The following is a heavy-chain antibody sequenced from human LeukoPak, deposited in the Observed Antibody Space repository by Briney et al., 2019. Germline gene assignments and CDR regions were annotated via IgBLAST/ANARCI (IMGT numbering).Heavy chain of an antibody. CDR3: ARGWVVRGARGAFDI. J-gene: IGHJ3*02. V-gene: IGHV4-59*01. Sequence: SETLSLTCTVSGGSISSYYWSWIRQPPGKGLEWIGYIYYSGSTNYNPSLKSRVTISVDTSENQFSLKLSSVTAADTAVYYCARGWVVRGARGAFDIWGQGTMVTVSS. D-gene: IGHD3-10*01. CDR1: GGSISSYY. CDR2: IYYSGST.